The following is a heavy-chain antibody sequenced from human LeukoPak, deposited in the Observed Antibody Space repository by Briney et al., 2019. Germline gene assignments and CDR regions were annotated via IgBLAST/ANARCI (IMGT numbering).Heavy chain of an antibody. Sequence: GGSLRLSCAASGFTFDDYAMHWARQAPGKGLEWVSGISWNSGSIGYADSVKGRFTISRDNAKNSLYLQMNSLRAEDTALYYCAKGGSGSYFDYWGQGTLVTVSS. CDR3: AKGGSGSYFDY. CDR2: ISWNSGSI. CDR1: GFTFDDYA. J-gene: IGHJ4*02. D-gene: IGHD3-10*01. V-gene: IGHV3-9*01.